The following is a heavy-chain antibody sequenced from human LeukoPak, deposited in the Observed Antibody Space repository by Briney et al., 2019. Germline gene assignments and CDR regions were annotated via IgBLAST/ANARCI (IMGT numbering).Heavy chain of an antibody. D-gene: IGHD3-10*01. CDR1: GGSISNSAYY. J-gene: IGHJ6*02. CDR3: ARKTTGTSMDV. CDR2: ITNTGST. V-gene: IGHV4-39*01. Sequence: SETLSLTCTVSGGSISNSAYYWVWIRQPPGKGLEWIGTITNTGSTYSNPSLKSRVTISIDTSKTQISLKLTSVTAADTAVFYCARKTTGTSMDVWGQGTPATVSS.